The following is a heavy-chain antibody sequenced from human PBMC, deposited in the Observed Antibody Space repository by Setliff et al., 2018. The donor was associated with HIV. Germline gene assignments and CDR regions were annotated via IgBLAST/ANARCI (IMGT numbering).Heavy chain of an antibody. CDR3: ARDPYPYFDYGDWYFDL. Sequence: GGSLRLSCAASGFTFSAYWMSWVRQAPGKGLEWVANIKQDGSEKFYVDSVKGRFTISRDNAKNSLYLQMNSLRAEDTAVYYCARDPYPYFDYGDWYFDLWGRGTLVTVSS. V-gene: IGHV3-7*01. J-gene: IGHJ2*01. CDR2: IKQDGSEK. CDR1: GFTFSAYW. D-gene: IGHD4-17*01.